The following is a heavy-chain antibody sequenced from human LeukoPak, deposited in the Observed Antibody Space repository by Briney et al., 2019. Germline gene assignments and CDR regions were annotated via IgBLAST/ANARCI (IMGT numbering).Heavy chain of an antibody. V-gene: IGHV3-20*04. CDR2: VDWSGGRT. Sequence: GGSLRLSCAASGFTFDDYGMSWVRQDPGRRLEWVSAVDWSGGRTSYADSVKGRFTISRDNAKNSLYLQVNSLRAEDTALYFCVRSRSYYFDYWGQGTLVTVSS. J-gene: IGHJ4*02. CDR1: GFTFDDYG. D-gene: IGHD1-26*01. CDR3: VRSRSYYFDY.